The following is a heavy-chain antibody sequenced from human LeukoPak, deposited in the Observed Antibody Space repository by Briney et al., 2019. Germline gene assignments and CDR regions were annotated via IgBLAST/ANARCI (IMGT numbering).Heavy chain of an antibody. CDR3: ARDSVSSSCFDY. CDR2: ISSSSSYI. J-gene: IGHJ4*02. CDR1: GFTFSSYS. D-gene: IGHD6-13*01. V-gene: IGHV3-21*01. Sequence: PGGSLRLSRAASGFTFSSYSMNWVRQAPGKGLEGVSSISSSSSYIYYADSVKGRFTISRDNAKNSLYLQMNSLRAEDTAVYYCARDSVSSSCFDYWGQGTLVTVSS.